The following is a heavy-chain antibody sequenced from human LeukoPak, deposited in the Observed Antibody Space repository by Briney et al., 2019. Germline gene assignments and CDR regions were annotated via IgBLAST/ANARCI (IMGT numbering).Heavy chain of an antibody. CDR2: IYHSGST. V-gene: IGHV4-38-2*02. D-gene: IGHD2-15*01. CDR1: GYSISSGYY. Sequence: KASETLSLTCTVSGYSISSGYYWGWIRQPPGQGLEWIGSIYHSGSTYYNPSLKSRVTISVDTSKNQFSLRLSSVTAADTAVYYCARGPTPYFGYWGQGTLVTVSS. CDR3: ARGPTPYFGY. J-gene: IGHJ4*02.